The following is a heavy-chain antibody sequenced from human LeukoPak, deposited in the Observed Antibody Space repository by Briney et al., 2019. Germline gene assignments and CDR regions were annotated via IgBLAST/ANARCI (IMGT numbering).Heavy chain of an antibody. CDR2: IYYSGST. J-gene: IGHJ4*02. CDR1: GGSISSYC. CDR3: ARCTDTAMVNALYYFDY. D-gene: IGHD5-18*01. V-gene: IGHV4-59*01. Sequence: SETLSLTCTVSGGSISSYCWSWIRQPPGKGLEWIGYIYYSGSTNYNPSLKSRVTISVDTSKNQFSLKLSSVTAADTAVYYCARCTDTAMVNALYYFDYWGQGTLVTVSS.